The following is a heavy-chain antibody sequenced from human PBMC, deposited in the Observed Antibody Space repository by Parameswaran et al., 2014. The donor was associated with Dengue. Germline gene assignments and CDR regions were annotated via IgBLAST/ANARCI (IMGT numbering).Heavy chain of an antibody. V-gene: IGHV1-8*01. CDR2: MNPNSGNT. D-gene: IGHD2-2*02. J-gene: IGHJ5*02. Sequence: WVRQAPGQGLEWMGWMNPNSGNTGYAQKFQGRVTMTRNTSISTAYMELSSLRSEDTAVYYCARGFHPAAIRSNWFDPWGQGTLVTVSS. CDR3: ARGFHPAAIRSNWFDP.